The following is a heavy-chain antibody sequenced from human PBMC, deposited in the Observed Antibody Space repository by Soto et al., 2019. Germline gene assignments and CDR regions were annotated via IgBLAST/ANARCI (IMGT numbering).Heavy chain of an antibody. CDR1: GFTFNNYG. V-gene: IGHV3-30*18. D-gene: IGHD6-19*01. CDR3: AKDLRQWLVGGVDY. CDR2: ISYDGNNE. Sequence: PGGSLRLSCAASGFTFNNYGIHWVRQAPGEGLEWVAMISYDGNNEYYADSVKGRFSVSRDNSKSTLYLQTNSLRAEDTAVYYCAKDLRQWLVGGVDYWGQGTLVTVSS. J-gene: IGHJ4*02.